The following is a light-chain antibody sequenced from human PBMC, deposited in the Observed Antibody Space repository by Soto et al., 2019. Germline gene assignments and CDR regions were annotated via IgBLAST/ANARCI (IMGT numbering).Light chain of an antibody. CDR2: GSS. CDR3: QQYGSSPPYT. CDR1: QSVSGNY. V-gene: IGKV3-20*01. Sequence: EMVLTQSPGTLSLSPGERATLSCRASQSVSGNYLAWYQQKPGQSHRLLIYGSSDRATGIPDRFSGSGSGKDFTLTITRVEPEDFAVYYCQQYGSSPPYTFGQGTKLEIK. J-gene: IGKJ2*01.